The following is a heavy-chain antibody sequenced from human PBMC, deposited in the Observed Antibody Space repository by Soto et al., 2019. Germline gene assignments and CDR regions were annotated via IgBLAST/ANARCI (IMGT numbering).Heavy chain of an antibody. D-gene: IGHD4-17*01. V-gene: IGHV4-30-2*01. CDR1: GGSISSGGYS. CDR3: ARDYGGNSGWFDP. Sequence: QLQLQESGSGLVKPSQTLSLTCAVSGGSISSGGYSWSWIWQPPGKGLEWIGYIYHSGSTYYNPSLKSRVTISVDRSKNQFSLKLSSVTAADTAVYYCARDYGGNSGWFDPWGQGTLVTVSS. CDR2: IYHSGST. J-gene: IGHJ5*02.